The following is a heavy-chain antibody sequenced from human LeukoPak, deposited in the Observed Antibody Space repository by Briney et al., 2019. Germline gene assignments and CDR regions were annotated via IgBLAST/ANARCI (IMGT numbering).Heavy chain of an antibody. CDR3: ARDGEGAELGDY. Sequence: ASVKVSCKASGYTFTNYGLSWVRQAPGQGLEWMGWISAYNGDTYYAQKFHGRVTMTTDTSTSTAYMELSRLRSDDTAVYYCARDGEGAELGDYWGQGTLVTVSS. CDR1: GYTFTNYG. J-gene: IGHJ4*02. D-gene: IGHD1-7*01. V-gene: IGHV1-18*01. CDR2: ISAYNGDT.